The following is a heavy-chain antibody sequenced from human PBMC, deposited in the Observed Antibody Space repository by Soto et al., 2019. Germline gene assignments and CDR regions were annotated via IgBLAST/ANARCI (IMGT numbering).Heavy chain of an antibody. J-gene: IGHJ4*02. Sequence: QVQLQESGPGLVKPSETLSLTCTVSGGSISSYYWSWIRQPPGKGLEWIGYIYYSGSTNHNPSLKSRVTISVDTSKNQFSLKLSSVTAADTAVYYCARLSELPPLINFDYWGQGTLVTVSS. V-gene: IGHV4-59*08. CDR1: GGSISSYY. D-gene: IGHD1-26*01. CDR3: ARLSELPPLINFDY. CDR2: IYYSGST.